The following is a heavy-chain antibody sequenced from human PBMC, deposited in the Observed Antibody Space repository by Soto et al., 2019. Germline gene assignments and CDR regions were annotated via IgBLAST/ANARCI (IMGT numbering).Heavy chain of an antibody. V-gene: IGHV1-3*01. J-gene: IGHJ5*02. CDR2: INAGNGRT. Sequence: QVQVVQSGAEVKKPGASVQVSCKASGYSFPRATMHWVRQAPGDRTEWMGWINAGNGRTKYSQKFQGRVTCSRGTSADTSYIEMSSLTSEDTAVYYCGFGDDDEWLNPCGQGTMVTVSP. CDR3: GFGDDDEWLNP. D-gene: IGHD4-17*01. CDR1: GYSFPRAT.